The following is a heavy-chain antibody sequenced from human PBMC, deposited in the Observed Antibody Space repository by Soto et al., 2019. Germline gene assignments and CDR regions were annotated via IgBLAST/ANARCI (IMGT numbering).Heavy chain of an antibody. Sequence: GGSLRLSCATSGFTFSNFDMHWVRQAPGKGLEWVSAIGAARDPYYLGSVKGRFTISRENAKNSVYLQMNDLRAGDSAVYYCARAYTGRLPRRADYYYAMDVWGQGTTVTVSS. J-gene: IGHJ6*02. CDR2: IGAARDP. CDR3: ARAYTGRLPRRADYYYAMDV. CDR1: GFTFSNFD. V-gene: IGHV3-13*05. D-gene: IGHD2-2*02.